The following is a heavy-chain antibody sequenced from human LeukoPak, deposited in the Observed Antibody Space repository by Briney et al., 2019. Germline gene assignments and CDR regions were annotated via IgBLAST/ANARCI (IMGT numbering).Heavy chain of an antibody. D-gene: IGHD3-22*01. CDR2: IYPGDSDT. CDR1: GYSFTSYW. V-gene: IGHV5-51*01. CDR3: ARVVYYYDSSGSNFDY. J-gene: IGHJ4*02. Sequence: GESLKISCKGSGYSFTSYWIGWVRQMPGKGLEWMGIIYPGDSDTRYSPSFQGQVTISADKSISTAYLQWSSLKASDTAMYYCARVVYYYDSSGSNFDYWGQGTLVTVSS.